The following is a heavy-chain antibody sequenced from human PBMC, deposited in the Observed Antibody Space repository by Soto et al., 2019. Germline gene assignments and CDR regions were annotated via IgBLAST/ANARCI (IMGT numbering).Heavy chain of an antibody. D-gene: IGHD4-17*01. CDR2: ISAYNGNT. Sequence: VASVKVSCKASGYTFTSYGISWVRQAPGQGLEWMGWISAYNGNTNYAQKLQGRVTMTTDTSTSTAYMELRSLRSDDTAVYYCARVSSESTVTTGSNPYAFDIWGQGTMVTVSS. CDR3: ARVSSESTVTTGSNPYAFDI. J-gene: IGHJ3*02. CDR1: GYTFTSYG. V-gene: IGHV1-18*01.